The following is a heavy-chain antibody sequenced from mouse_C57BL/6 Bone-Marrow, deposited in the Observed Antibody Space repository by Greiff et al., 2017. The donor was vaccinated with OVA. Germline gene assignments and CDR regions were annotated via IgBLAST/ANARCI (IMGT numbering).Heavy chain of an antibody. V-gene: IGHV1-64*01. Sequence: QVQLQQPGAELVKPGASVKLSCKASGYTFTSYWMHWVKQRPGQGLEWIGMIHPNSGSTNYNEKFKSKATLTVDKSSSTAYLQLSSLTSEDSAVYYCARGTDYYPVAGDGWGQGTTLTVSS. J-gene: IGHJ2*01. D-gene: IGHD1-1*01. CDR1: GYTFTSYW. CDR2: IHPNSGST. CDR3: ARGTDYYPVAGDG.